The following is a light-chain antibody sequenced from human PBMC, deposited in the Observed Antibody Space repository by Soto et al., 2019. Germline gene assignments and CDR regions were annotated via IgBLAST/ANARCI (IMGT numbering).Light chain of an antibody. Sequence: EIVMTQSPATLSVSPGERATLSFWASQSVTSNLAWYQQKPGRAPRLLIYGASTRATGIPARFSGSGSGTEFTLTISNLQSEDFALYYCQHYFNWPYTFGQGTKLEIK. CDR1: QSVTSN. J-gene: IGKJ2*01. CDR2: GAS. V-gene: IGKV3-15*01. CDR3: QHYFNWPYT.